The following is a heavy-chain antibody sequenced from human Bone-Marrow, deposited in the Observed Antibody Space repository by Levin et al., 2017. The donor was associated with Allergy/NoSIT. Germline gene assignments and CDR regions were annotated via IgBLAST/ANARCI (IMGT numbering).Heavy chain of an antibody. CDR1: GDSMNKYY. Sequence: KASETLSLTCSVSGDSMNKYYWGWIRQSPGQGLEWIAYIYFTGSTNFNPSLKSRVTISLDTSKNQFSLNVKSVTAADTAVYYCARIRGSYSTSGDQPYLDYWGQGILVTVSS. J-gene: IGHJ4*02. CDR3: ARIRGSYSTSGDQPYLDY. D-gene: IGHD3-10*01. CDR2: IYFTGST. V-gene: IGHV4-59*01.